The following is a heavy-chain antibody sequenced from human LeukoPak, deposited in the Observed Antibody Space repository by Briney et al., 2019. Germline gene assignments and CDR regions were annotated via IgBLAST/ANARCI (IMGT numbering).Heavy chain of an antibody. CDR2: IYYSGST. D-gene: IGHD2-8*01. Sequence: SETLSLTCTVSGGSISSYYWSWIRQPPGKGLEWIGYIYYSGSTNYNPSLKSRVTISVDTSKNQFSLKLSSVTAADTAVYYCARAVLMATGFDYWGQGTLVTVSS. CDR3: ARAVLMATGFDY. J-gene: IGHJ4*02. CDR1: GGSISSYY. V-gene: IGHV4-59*01.